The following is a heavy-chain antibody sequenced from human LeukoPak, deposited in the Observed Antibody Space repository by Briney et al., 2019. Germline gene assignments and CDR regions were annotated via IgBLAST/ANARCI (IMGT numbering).Heavy chain of an antibody. CDR3: AKDGRAAGASLYYFDY. Sequence: GGSLRLSCAASGFTFTRYDMYWVRQAADKGLEWVAAIRYDGSNEYYVDSVKGRFTISRDNSNNTLYLQMNSLRGDDTAVYYCAKDGRAAGASLYYFDYWGQGTLVTVSS. V-gene: IGHV3-30*02. D-gene: IGHD1-26*01. CDR2: IRYDGSNE. CDR1: GFTFTRYD. J-gene: IGHJ4*02.